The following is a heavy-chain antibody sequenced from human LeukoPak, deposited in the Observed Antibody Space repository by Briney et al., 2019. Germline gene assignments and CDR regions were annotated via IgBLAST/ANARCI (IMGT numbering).Heavy chain of an antibody. Sequence: PGGSLRLSCAAFGFTFSSYAMSWVRQAPGKGLEWVSAISGSGGSTYYADSVKGRFTISRDNSKNTLYLQMNSLRAEDTAVYFCARAPGPGIAVTRYYFDYWGQGTLVTVSS. CDR3: ARAPGPGIAVTRYYFDY. CDR1: GFTFSSYA. V-gene: IGHV3-23*01. CDR2: ISGSGGST. D-gene: IGHD6-19*01. J-gene: IGHJ4*02.